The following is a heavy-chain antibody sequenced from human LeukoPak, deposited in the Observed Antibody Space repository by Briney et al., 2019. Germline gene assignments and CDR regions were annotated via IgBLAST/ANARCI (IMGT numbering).Heavy chain of an antibody. CDR1: GYTFTGYY. CDR3: ARGGFDGDYRAGY. J-gene: IGHJ4*02. CDR2: INPNSGGT. Sequence: ASVKVSCEASGYTFTGYYMHWVRQAPGQGLEWMGWINPNSGGTNYAQKFQGRVTMTRDTSISTAYMELSRLRSDDTAVYYCARGGFDGDYRAGYWGQGTLVTVSS. D-gene: IGHD4-17*01. V-gene: IGHV1-2*02.